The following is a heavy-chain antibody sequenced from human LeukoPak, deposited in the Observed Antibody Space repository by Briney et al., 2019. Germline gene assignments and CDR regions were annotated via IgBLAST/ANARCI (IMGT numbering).Heavy chain of an antibody. V-gene: IGHV1-2*02. CDR3: ATDGYSYGYPYYYYMDV. CDR2: INPNSGGT. Sequence: ASVKVSCKASGYTFTSYDINWVRQAPGQGLEWMGWINPNSGGTNYAQKFQGRVTMTRDTSISTAYMELSRLRSDDTAVYYCATDGYSYGYPYYYYMDVWGKGTTVTISS. D-gene: IGHD5-18*01. J-gene: IGHJ6*03. CDR1: GYTFTSYD.